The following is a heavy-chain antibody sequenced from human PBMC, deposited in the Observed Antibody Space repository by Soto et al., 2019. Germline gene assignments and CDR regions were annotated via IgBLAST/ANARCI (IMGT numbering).Heavy chain of an antibody. CDR3: ARQRTTVVTQAYFDH. CDR2: IYYSGRT. Sequence: SETLSLTCIVSGESISSSSHYWGWIRQPPGKGLEWIGSIYYSGRTYYNPSFKSRVTLSIDTSKNQFSLKLSSVTATDTAVYYCARQRTTVVTQAYFDHWGQGALVTVSS. D-gene: IGHD2-21*02. CDR1: GESISSSSHY. V-gene: IGHV4-39*01. J-gene: IGHJ4*02.